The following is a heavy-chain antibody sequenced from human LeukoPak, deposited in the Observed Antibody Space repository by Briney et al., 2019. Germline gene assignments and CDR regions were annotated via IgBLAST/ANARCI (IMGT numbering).Heavy chain of an antibody. CDR3: ARGLRYGGNTEFDP. CDR1: EYNFVGYD. J-gene: IGHJ5*02. CDR2: MNPKSGDT. V-gene: IGHV1-8*01. Sequence: GASVKVSCKTYEYNFVGYDINWVRQATGQGLEWVGWMNPKSGDTGYAQKFKGRITMTSDISINTAYLELSNLRSEDTAMYFCARGLRYGGNTEFDPWGQGTLVTVSS. D-gene: IGHD4-23*01.